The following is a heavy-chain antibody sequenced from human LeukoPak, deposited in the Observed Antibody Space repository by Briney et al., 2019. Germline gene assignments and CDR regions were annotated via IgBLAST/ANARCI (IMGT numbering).Heavy chain of an antibody. D-gene: IGHD6-19*01. CDR2: ISSNGGNI. CDR1: GFSFSSFA. J-gene: IGHJ4*02. V-gene: IGHV3-30*04. CDR3: ARDRGPTIAVPYYFDF. Sequence: GGSLRLACAASGFSFSSFAFHWVRQAPGKGLEGVAVISSNGGNIYYADSVTGRTLISRDNSKNTLYLLFYSLKPEDTAVYYCARDRGPTIAVPYYFDFWGQGTVVTVSS.